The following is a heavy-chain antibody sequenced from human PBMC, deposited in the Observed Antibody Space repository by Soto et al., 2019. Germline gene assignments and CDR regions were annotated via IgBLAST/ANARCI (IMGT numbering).Heavy chain of an antibody. J-gene: IGHJ4*02. CDR1: GYSISSGYY. CDR3: ARYSSGWYDDFDY. CDR2: IYHSGST. D-gene: IGHD6-19*01. V-gene: IGHV4-38-2*01. Sequence: SETLSLTCAVSGYSISSGYYWGWIRQPPGKGLEWIGSIYHSGSTYYNPSLKSRVTISVDTSKNQFSLKLSSVTAADTAVYYCARYSSGWYDDFDYWGQGTLVTVSS.